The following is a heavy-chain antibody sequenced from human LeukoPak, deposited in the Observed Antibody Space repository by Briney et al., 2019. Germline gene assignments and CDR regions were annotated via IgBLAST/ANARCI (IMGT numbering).Heavy chain of an antibody. D-gene: IGHD2-2*01. CDR1: GGSINTHD. CDR3: ARLHIYCSSTSCYGWSGNWFDP. J-gene: IGHJ5*02. V-gene: IGHV4-59*08. Sequence: SETLSLTCTVSGGSINTHDWSWIRQPPGKGLEWIGNIFYSGSTNYNPSLKSRVTISVDTSKNQFSLKLSSVTAADTAVYYCARLHIYCSSTSCYGWSGNWFDPWGQGTLVTVSS. CDR2: IFYSGST.